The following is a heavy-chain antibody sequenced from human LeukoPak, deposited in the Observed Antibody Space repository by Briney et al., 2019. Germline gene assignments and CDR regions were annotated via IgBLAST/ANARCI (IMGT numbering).Heavy chain of an antibody. Sequence: GRSLRLSCTASGFTFSNYGMHWVRQAPGKGLEWVAVIFYDGSNKYYADSVKGRFTISRDNSKNTLYLQMNSLRAEDTAVYYCARERTPYSSGWYGNYYMDVWGKGTTVTVSS. J-gene: IGHJ6*03. D-gene: IGHD6-19*01. CDR1: GFTFSNYG. CDR3: ARERTPYSSGWYGNYYMDV. CDR2: IFYDGSNK. V-gene: IGHV3-30*03.